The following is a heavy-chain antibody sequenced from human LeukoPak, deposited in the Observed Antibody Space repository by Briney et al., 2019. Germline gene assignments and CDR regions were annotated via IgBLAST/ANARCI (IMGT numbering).Heavy chain of an antibody. V-gene: IGHV1-2*02. D-gene: IGHD3-3*01. CDR1: GYTFTGYY. Sequence: ASVKVSCKASGYTFTGYYMHWVRRAPGQGLEWMGWINPNSGGTNYAQKLQGRVTMTTDTSTSTAYMELRSLRSDDTAVYYCARGRYYDFWSGKGWFDPWGQGTLVTVSS. CDR3: ARGRYYDFWSGKGWFDP. CDR2: INPNSGGT. J-gene: IGHJ5*02.